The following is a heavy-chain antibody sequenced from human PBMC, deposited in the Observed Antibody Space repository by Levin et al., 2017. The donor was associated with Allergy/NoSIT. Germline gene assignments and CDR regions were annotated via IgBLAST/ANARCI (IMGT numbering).Heavy chain of an antibody. D-gene: IGHD2-15*01. V-gene: IGHV1-46*01. CDR3: AREGYCSGGSCYGGVDY. CDR2: INPSGGST. Sequence: GESLKISCKASGYTFTSYYMHWVRQAPGQGLEWMGIINPSGGSTSYAQKFQGRVTMTRDTSTSTVYMELSSLRSEDTAVYYCAREGYCSGGSCYGGVDYWGQGTLVTVSS. J-gene: IGHJ4*02. CDR1: GYTFTSYY.